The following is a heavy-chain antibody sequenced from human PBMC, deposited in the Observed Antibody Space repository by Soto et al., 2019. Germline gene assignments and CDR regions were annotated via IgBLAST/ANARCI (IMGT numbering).Heavy chain of an antibody. CDR1: GFTFSSYA. V-gene: IGHV3-23*01. CDR3: ANKLVDYMYYYYYGMDV. CDR2: ISGSGGST. D-gene: IGHD4-4*01. J-gene: IGHJ6*02. Sequence: EVQLLESGGGLVQPGGSLRLSCAASGFTFSSYAMSWVRQAPGKGLEWVSAISGSGGSTYYADSVKGRFTISRDNSKNTLYLQMNGLRDEDTAVYYCANKLVDYMYYYYYGMDVWGQGTTVTVSS.